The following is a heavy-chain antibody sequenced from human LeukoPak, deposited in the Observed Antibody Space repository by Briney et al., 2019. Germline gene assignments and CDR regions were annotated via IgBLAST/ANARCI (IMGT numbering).Heavy chain of an antibody. CDR2: IYYSGST. J-gene: IGHJ4*02. Sequence: SETLSLTCTVSGGSISSYYWSWIRQPPGKGLEWIGYIYYSGSTNYNPSLKSRVTISVDTSKNQFSLKLSSVTAADTAVYYCASNNYYDSSGYLLDYWGQGTLVTVSS. V-gene: IGHV4-59*01. D-gene: IGHD3-22*01. CDR1: GGSISSYY. CDR3: ASNNYYDSSGYLLDY.